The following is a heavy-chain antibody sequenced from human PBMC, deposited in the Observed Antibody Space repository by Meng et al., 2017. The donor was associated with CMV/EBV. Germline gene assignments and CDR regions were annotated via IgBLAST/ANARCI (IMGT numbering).Heavy chain of an antibody. J-gene: IGHJ4*02. CDR1: GFTFSSYS. Sequence: GESLKISCAASGFTFSSYSMNWVRQAPGKGLEWVSSISSSSSYIYYAYSVKGRFTISRDNTKNSLYLQMNSLRAEDTAVYYCAREGGWELVDYWGQGTLVTVSS. V-gene: IGHV3-21*01. CDR3: AREGGWELVDY. CDR2: ISSSSSYI. D-gene: IGHD1-26*01.